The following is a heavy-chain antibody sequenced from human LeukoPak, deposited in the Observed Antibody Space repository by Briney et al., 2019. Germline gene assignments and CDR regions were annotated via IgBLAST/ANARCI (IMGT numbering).Heavy chain of an antibody. V-gene: IGHV4-59*01. J-gene: IGHJ6*02. CDR2: IYYSGST. CDR3: ATSLAAAGSYYYYGMDV. D-gene: IGHD6-13*01. CDR1: GGSISSYY. Sequence: SETLSLTCTVSGGSISSYYWSWIRQPLGKGLEWIGYIYYSGSTNYNPSLKSRVTISVDTSKNQFSLKLSSVTAADTAVYYCATSLAAAGSYYYYGMDVWGQGTTVTVSS.